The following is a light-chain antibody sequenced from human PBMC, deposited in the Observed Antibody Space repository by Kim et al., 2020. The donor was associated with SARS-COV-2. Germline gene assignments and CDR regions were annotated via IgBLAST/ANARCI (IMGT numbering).Light chain of an antibody. CDR3: CSYAGSYTWF. J-gene: IGLJ2*01. CDR1: SSDIGAYKF. CDR2: DVS. Sequence: QSALTQPRSVSGSPGQSVTISCTGTSSDIGAYKFVSWYQQHPGKAPKLIIYDVSKWPSGVPDRFSGSKYGNTASLTISGLQAEDEADYYCCSYAGSYTWFFGGGTQLTVL. V-gene: IGLV2-11*01.